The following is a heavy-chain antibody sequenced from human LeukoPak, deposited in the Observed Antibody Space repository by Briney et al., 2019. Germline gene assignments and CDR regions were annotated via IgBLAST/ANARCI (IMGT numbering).Heavy chain of an antibody. V-gene: IGHV3-48*02. Sequence: PGGSLRLSCAASGFTFSSYSMNCVRQAPGKGLEWFSYISSSSSTIYYADSVKGRFTISRDNAKNSLYLQMNSLRDEDTAVYYCARPDSSGYTYWGQGTLVTVSS. CDR2: ISSSSSTI. D-gene: IGHD3-22*01. CDR1: GFTFSSYS. CDR3: ARPDSSGYTY. J-gene: IGHJ4*02.